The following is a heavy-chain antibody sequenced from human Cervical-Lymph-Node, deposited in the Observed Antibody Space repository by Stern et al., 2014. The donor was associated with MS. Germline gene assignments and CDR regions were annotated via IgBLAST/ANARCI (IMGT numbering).Heavy chain of an antibody. CDR3: ARQGAYYYDSSGYYPDY. J-gene: IGHJ4*02. CDR2: INHSGST. Sequence: QVQLQQWGAGLLKPSETLSLTCAVYGGSFSGYYWSWIRQPPGKGLEWIGEINHSGSTNYNPSLKSRVTISVDTSKNQFSLKLSSVTAADTAVYYCARQGAYYYDSSGYYPDYWGQGTLVTVSS. V-gene: IGHV4-34*01. D-gene: IGHD3-22*01. CDR1: GGSFSGYY.